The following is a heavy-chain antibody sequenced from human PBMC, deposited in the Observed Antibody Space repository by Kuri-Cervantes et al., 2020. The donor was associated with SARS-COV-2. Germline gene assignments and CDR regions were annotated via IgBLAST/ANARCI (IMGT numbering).Heavy chain of an antibody. CDR2: TSYDDSDR. CDR1: GFTFSSYA. V-gene: IGHV3-30*04. J-gene: IGHJ4*02. CDR3: AKEGAESRPFDY. D-gene: IGHD1-26*01. Sequence: GESLKISCAASGFTFSSYAMHWVRQAPGKGLEWVAVTSYDDSDRYYAESVKGRFTISRDNSKSTLYLQMNSLRPEDTAVYYCAKEGAESRPFDYWGQGILVTVSS.